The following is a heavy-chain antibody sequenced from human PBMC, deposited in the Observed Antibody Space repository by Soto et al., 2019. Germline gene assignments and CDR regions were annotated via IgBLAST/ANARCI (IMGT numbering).Heavy chain of an antibody. CDR3: AREKEYCSGGSCHPLPHGMDV. J-gene: IGHJ6*02. CDR2: ISAYNGNT. Sequence: ASVKVSCKASGYTFTSYGISWVRQAPGQGLEWMGRISAYNGNTNYAQKLQGRVTMTTDTSTSTAYMELRSLRSDDTAVYYCAREKEYCSGGSCHPLPHGMDVWGQGTTVTVSS. CDR1: GYTFTSYG. V-gene: IGHV1-18*01. D-gene: IGHD2-15*01.